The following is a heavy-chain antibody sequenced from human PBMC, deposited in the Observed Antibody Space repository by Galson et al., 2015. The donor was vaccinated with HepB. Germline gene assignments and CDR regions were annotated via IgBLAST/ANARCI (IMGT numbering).Heavy chain of an antibody. Sequence: SVKVSCKASGYTFTSYAMHWVRQAPGQRLEWMGWINAGNGNTKYSQKFQGRVTITRDTSASTAYMELSSLRSEDTAVYYCARAKPLYNWNHNWFDPWGQGTLVPVS. J-gene: IGHJ5*02. D-gene: IGHD1-1*01. CDR2: INAGNGNT. CDR1: GYTFTSYA. V-gene: IGHV1-3*01. CDR3: ARAKPLYNWNHNWFDP.